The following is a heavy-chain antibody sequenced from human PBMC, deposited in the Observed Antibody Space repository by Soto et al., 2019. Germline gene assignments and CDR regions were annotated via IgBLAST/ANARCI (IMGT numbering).Heavy chain of an antibody. D-gene: IGHD7-27*01. CDR2: IWYDGSNK. Sequence: RGSLLVSCASSVFTFSIYGMHWVRQAPGKGLEWVAVIWYDGSNKYYADSVKGRFTISRDNSKNTLYLQMNSLRAEDTAVYYCARDWGHAFDIWGQGTMVTVSS. CDR3: ARDWGHAFDI. CDR1: VFTFSIYG. V-gene: IGHV3-33*01. J-gene: IGHJ3*02.